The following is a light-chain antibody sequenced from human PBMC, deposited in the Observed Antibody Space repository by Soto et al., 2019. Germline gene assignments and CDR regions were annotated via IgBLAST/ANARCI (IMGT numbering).Light chain of an antibody. V-gene: IGLV2-8*01. CDR3: SSYAGSIYV. CDR2: EVT. J-gene: IGLJ1*01. CDR1: SSDVGGFNL. Sequence: ALTHPPSASGSPGQSVTISRTGTSSDVGGFNLVSWYQHHPGKAPKLMIYEVTKRPSGVPDRFSGSKSGNTASLTVSGLQTEDEADYYCSSYAGSIYVFGTGTK.